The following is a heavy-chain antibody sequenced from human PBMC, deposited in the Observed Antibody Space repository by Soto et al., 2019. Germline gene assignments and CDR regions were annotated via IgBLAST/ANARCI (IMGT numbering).Heavy chain of an antibody. CDR2: INPSGGST. V-gene: IGHV1-46*01. J-gene: IGHJ4*02. CDR1: GYTFTSYY. Sequence: ASVKVSCKASGYTFTSYYMHWVRQAPGQGLEWMGIINPSGGSTAYAQKFQGRVTMTRDTSKSTAFMELSSLTSEDTAVYYCARGPRNWGVDYWGQGTLVTVYS. D-gene: IGHD7-27*01. CDR3: ARGPRNWGVDY.